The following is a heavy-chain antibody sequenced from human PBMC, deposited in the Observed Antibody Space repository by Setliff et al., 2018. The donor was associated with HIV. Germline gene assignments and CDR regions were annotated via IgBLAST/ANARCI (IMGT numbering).Heavy chain of an antibody. J-gene: IGHJ6*03. V-gene: IGHV3-23*01. CDR2: ISGSGGST. CDR3: AKEEAWELPYYYYYYMDV. Sequence: GGSLRLSCAASGFTVSSNYMSWVRQAPGKGLEWVSAISGSGGSTYYADSVKGRFTISRDNSKNTLYLQMNSLRAEDTAVYYCAKEEAWELPYYYYYYMDVWGKGTTVTVSS. D-gene: IGHD1-26*01. CDR1: GFTVSSNY.